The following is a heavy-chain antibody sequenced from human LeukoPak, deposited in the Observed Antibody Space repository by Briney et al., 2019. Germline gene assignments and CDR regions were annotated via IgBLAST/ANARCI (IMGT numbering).Heavy chain of an antibody. J-gene: IGHJ6*03. CDR1: GDSISSGDYY. CDR3: ARGGDEDIAVADTLGNYYYYMDV. D-gene: IGHD6-19*01. V-gene: IGHV4-61*02. Sequence: PSQTLSLTCTVSGDSISSGDYYWSWIRQPAGKGLEWIGRIYTSGSTNYNPSLKSRVTISVDTSKNQFSLKLSSVTAADTAVYYCARGGDEDIAVADTLGNYYYYMDVWGKGTTVTISS. CDR2: IYTSGST.